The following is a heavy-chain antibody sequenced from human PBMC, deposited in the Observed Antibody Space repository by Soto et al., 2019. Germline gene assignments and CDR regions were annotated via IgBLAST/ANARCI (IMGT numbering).Heavy chain of an antibody. Sequence: SETLSLTCTVSGGSISSYYWSWIRQPPGKGLEWIGYIYYSGSTNYNPSLKSRVTISVDTSKNQFSLKLSSVTAADTAVYYCARDCGGDCYSSSGYYYGMDVWGQGTTVTVSS. CDR3: ARDCGGDCYSSSGYYYGMDV. CDR2: IYYSGST. CDR1: GGSISSYY. V-gene: IGHV4-59*01. D-gene: IGHD2-21*02. J-gene: IGHJ6*02.